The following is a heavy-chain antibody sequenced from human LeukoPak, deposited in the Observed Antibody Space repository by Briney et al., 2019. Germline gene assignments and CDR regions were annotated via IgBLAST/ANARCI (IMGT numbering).Heavy chain of an antibody. J-gene: IGHJ6*02. CDR1: GYTLTELS. CDR2: FDPEDGET. V-gene: IGHV1-24*01. D-gene: IGHD3-9*01. Sequence: ASVKVSCKVSGYTLTELSMHWVRQAPGKRLEWMGGFDPEDGETIYAQKFQGRVTMTEDTSTDTAYMELSSLRSEDTAVYYCATGNYDILTGAYYYGMDVWGQGTTVTVSS. CDR3: ATGNYDILTGAYYYGMDV.